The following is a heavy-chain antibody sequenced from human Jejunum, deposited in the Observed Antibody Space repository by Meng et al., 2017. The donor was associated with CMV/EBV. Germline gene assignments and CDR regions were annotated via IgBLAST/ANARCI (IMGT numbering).Heavy chain of an antibody. D-gene: IGHD2-2*01. V-gene: IGHV4-34*01. CDR3: ATADEYAFKY. J-gene: IGHJ4*02. CDR2: SDHLRQP. CDR1: GVSYHPHA. Sequence: TSPLCGVSYHPHACNWISQPLEKGLEWIAESDHLRQPTFNLAFKSRVSISRDTSRDQFSLRLNSVTAADTAVYYCATADEYAFKYWGQGTLVTVSS.